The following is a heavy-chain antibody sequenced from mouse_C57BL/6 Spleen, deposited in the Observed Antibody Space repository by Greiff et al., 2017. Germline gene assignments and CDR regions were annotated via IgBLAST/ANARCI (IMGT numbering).Heavy chain of an antibody. D-gene: IGHD3-3*01. V-gene: IGHV1-42*01. CDR1: GYSFTGYY. J-gene: IGHJ1*03. CDR3: ARKGWDYWYFDV. Sequence: EVQLQQSGPELVKPGASVKISCKASGYSFTGYYMNWVKQSPEKSLEWIGEINPSTGGTTYNQKFKAKATLTVDKSSSTAYMQLKSLTSEDSAVYYCARKGWDYWYFDVWGTGTTVTVSS. CDR2: INPSTGGT.